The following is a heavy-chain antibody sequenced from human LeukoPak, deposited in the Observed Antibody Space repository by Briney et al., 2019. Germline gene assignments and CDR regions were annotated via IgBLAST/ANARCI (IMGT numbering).Heavy chain of an antibody. Sequence: GGSLRLSCAASGFTFSNTWMNWVRQAPGKGLEWVGRIKRIIDGGTTDYAAPVKGRFTVSRDDSKNTLYLQMNSLKTEDTAVYYCTTGGVEATYWGQGTLVTVSS. V-gene: IGHV3-15*01. CDR3: TTGGVEATY. J-gene: IGHJ4*02. CDR1: GFTFSNTW. D-gene: IGHD1-1*01. CDR2: IKRIIDGGTT.